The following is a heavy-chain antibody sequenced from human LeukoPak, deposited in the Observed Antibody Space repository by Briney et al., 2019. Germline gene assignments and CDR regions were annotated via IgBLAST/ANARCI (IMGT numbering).Heavy chain of an antibody. CDR1: GFTFSSYA. V-gene: IGHV3-23*01. D-gene: IGHD3-10*01. CDR2: ISGSGGSP. J-gene: IGHJ5*02. CDR3: AKDLWFGEVPISGFDP. Sequence: GGSLRLSCAASGFTFSSYAMSWVRQAPGKGLEWVSGISGSGGSPHYADSVKGRFTISRDNAKNTLYLQMNRLRAEDTAVYYCAKDLWFGEVPISGFDPWGRGTPVTVSS.